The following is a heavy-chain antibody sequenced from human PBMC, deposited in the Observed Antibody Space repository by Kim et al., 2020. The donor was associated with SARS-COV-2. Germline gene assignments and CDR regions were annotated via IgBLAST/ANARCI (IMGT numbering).Heavy chain of an antibody. Sequence: SETLSLTCTVSGGSISSSSYYWGWIRQPPGEGLEWIGSIYYSGNTYYNPSLKSRVIISVDTSKNQFSLKLSSVTAADTAVFYCARHYSQVVTSMVPPAYGGQGTLVTVSS. V-gene: IGHV4-39*01. J-gene: IGHJ4*02. CDR3: ARHYSQVVTSMVPPAY. CDR1: GGSISSSSYY. CDR2: IYYSGNT. D-gene: IGHD5-18*01.